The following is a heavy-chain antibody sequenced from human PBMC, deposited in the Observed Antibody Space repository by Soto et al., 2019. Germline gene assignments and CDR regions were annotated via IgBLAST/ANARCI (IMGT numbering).Heavy chain of an antibody. CDR3: ARDEAYYYDSSGSLDY. CDR2: IWYDGSNK. V-gene: IGHV3-33*01. Sequence: ESGGGVVQPGRSLRLSCAASGFTFSSYGMHWVRQAPGKGLEWVAVIWYDGSNKYYADSVKGRFTISRDNSKNTLYLQMNSLRAEDTAVYYCARDEAYYYDSSGSLDYWGQGTLVTVSS. CDR1: GFTFSSYG. D-gene: IGHD3-22*01. J-gene: IGHJ4*02.